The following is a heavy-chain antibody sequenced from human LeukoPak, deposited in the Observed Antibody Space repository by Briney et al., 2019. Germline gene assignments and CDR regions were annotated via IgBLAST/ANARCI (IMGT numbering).Heavy chain of an antibody. CDR1: GGSFSGYY. Sequence: SETLSLTCAVYGGSFSGYYWSWIRQPPGKGLEWIGEINRSGSTNYNPSLKSRVTISVDTSKNQFSLKLSSVTAADTAVYYCARGAMAAAGTYFDYWGQGTLVTVSS. CDR2: INRSGST. J-gene: IGHJ4*02. CDR3: ARGAMAAAGTYFDY. V-gene: IGHV4-34*01. D-gene: IGHD6-13*01.